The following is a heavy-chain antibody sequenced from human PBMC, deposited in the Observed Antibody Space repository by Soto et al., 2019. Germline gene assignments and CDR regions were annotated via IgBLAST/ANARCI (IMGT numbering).Heavy chain of an antibody. CDR2: ISAYNGNT. J-gene: IGHJ4*02. Sequence: GASVKVSCKASGYTFTSYGISWVRQAPGQGLEWMGWISAYNGNTNYAQKLQGRVTMTADTSTSTAYMELSSLRSEDTAVYYCARDSSSSDFDYWGQGTLVTVSS. CDR1: GYTFTSYG. D-gene: IGHD6-6*01. CDR3: ARDSSSSDFDY. V-gene: IGHV1-18*01.